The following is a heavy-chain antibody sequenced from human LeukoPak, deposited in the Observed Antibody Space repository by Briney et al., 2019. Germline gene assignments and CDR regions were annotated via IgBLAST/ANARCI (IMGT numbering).Heavy chain of an antibody. D-gene: IGHD3-10*01. CDR2: ISSSSSTI. V-gene: IGHV3-48*01. CDR1: GFTFSSYS. J-gene: IGHJ4*02. CDR3: ARDRVLPLDY. Sequence: GGSLRLSCAASGFTFSSYSMNWVRQAPGKGLEWVSYISSSSSTIYYADSVKGRFTISRDNAKNSLYLQMNSLRAEDTAVYYCARDRVLPLDYWGQGTLVTVSS.